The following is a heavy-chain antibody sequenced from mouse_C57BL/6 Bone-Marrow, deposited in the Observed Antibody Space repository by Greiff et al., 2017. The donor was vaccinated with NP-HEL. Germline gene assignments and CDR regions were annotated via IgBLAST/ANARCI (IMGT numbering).Heavy chain of an antibody. CDR1: GYAFTNYL. V-gene: IGHV1-54*01. CDR3: ARSMVTYWYFDV. Sequence: QVQLQQSGAELVRPGTSVKVSCKASGYAFTNYLIEWVKQRPGQGLEWIGVINPGSGGTNYNEKFKGKATLTADKSSSTAYMQLSSLTSEDSAVYFCARSMVTYWYFDVWGTGTTVTVSS. D-gene: IGHD2-3*01. CDR2: INPGSGGT. J-gene: IGHJ1*03.